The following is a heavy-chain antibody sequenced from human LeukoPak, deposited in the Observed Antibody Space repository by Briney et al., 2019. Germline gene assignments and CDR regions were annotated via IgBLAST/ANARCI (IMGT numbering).Heavy chain of an antibody. Sequence: GGSLRLSCTVSGFTVSSNSMSWVRQAPGKGLGWVSFIYSDNTHYSDSVKGRFAISRDNSKNTLYLQMNSLRAEDTAVYYCARRAGAYSHPYDYWGQGTLVTVYS. D-gene: IGHD4/OR15-4a*01. CDR1: GFTVSSNS. V-gene: IGHV3-53*01. CDR3: ARRAGAYSHPYDY. CDR2: IYSDNT. J-gene: IGHJ4*02.